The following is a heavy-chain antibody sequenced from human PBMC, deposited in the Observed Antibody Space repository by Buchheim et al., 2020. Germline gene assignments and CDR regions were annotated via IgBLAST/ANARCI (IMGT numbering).Heavy chain of an antibody. D-gene: IGHD6-13*01. CDR1: GFTFSSYA. CDR3: ARAVSSSSWRYYYYYGMDV. V-gene: IGHV3-30-3*01. CDR2: ISYDGSNK. Sequence: QVQLVESGGGVVQPGRSLRLSCAASGFTFSSYAMHWVRQAPGKGLEWVAVISYDGSNKYYADSVKGRITISRDNSKNTLYLQMNSLRAEDTAVYYCARAVSSSSWRYYYYYGMDVWGQGTT. J-gene: IGHJ6*02.